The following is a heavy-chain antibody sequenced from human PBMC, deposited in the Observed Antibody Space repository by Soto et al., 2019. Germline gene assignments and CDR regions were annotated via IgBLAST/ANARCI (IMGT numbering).Heavy chain of an antibody. Sequence: SVKVSCKSSGVTFSSYAISWVRQAPGQGLEWMGGIIPIFGTANYAQKFQGRVTITADESTSTAYMELSSLRSEDTAVYYCARIPNADYYYGRDVWCHGITVTVS. D-gene: IGHD2-8*01. CDR1: GVTFSSYA. CDR2: IIPIFGTA. CDR3: ARIPNADYYYGRDV. V-gene: IGHV1-69*13. J-gene: IGHJ6*02.